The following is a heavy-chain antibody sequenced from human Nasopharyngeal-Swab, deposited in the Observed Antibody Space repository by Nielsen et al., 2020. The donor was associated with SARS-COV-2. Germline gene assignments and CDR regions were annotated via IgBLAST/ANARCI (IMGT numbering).Heavy chain of an antibody. CDR3: AKQSWGYSYGYYFDY. V-gene: IGHV3-30-3*02. CDR2: ISYDGSNK. J-gene: IGHJ4*02. D-gene: IGHD5-18*01. Sequence: WIRQPPGKGLEWVAVISYDGSNKYYADSVKGRFTISRDNSKDTLYLQMNSLRAEDTAVYYCAKQSWGYSYGYYFDYWGRGTLVTVSS.